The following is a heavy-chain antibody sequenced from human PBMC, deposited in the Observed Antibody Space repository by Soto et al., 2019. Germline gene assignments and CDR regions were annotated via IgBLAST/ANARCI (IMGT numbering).Heavy chain of an antibody. CDR1: GGSISSGGYS. J-gene: IGHJ4*02. V-gene: IGHV4-30-2*01. CDR2: IFHSGST. CDR3: ARGRGYSYGFDY. D-gene: IGHD5-18*01. Sequence: QLQLQESGSGLVKPSQTLSLTCAVSGGSISSGGYSWSWIRQPPGKGLEWIGYIFHSGSTYYNPSGKSRVTISVDRSKNLFSLKLSSVTAADTGVYYCARGRGYSYGFDYWGQGTLVTVSS.